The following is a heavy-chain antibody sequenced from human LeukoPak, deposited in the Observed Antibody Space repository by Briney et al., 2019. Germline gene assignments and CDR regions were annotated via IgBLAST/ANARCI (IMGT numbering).Heavy chain of an antibody. CDR2: ISGGGGSA. D-gene: IGHD3-10*01. CDR1: EFTFSSNA. V-gene: IGHV3-23*01. CDR3: AKRAITMVRGVIITVVGGFDY. J-gene: IGHJ4*02. Sequence: PGGPLRLSCAASEFTFSSNALSWFRKAPGKGLEWVSAISGGGGSAYYADSVKGRFTISRDNSKNTLYLQMNSLRAEDTAVYYCAKRAITMVRGVIITVVGGFDYWGQGTLVTVSS.